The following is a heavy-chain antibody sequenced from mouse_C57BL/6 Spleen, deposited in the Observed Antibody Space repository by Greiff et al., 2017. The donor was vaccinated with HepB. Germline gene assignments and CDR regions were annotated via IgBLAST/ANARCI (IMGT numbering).Heavy chain of an antibody. V-gene: IGHV1-82*01. CDR1: GYAFSSSW. CDR3: ATIYYGNYWFAY. D-gene: IGHD2-1*01. CDR2: IYPGDGDT. Sequence: VQLQQSGPELVKPGASVKISCKASGYAFSSSWMNWVKQRPGKGLEWIGRIYPGDGDTNYNGKFKGKATLTADKSSSTAYMQLSSLTSEDSAVYFCATIYYGNYWFAYWGQGTLVTVSA. J-gene: IGHJ3*01.